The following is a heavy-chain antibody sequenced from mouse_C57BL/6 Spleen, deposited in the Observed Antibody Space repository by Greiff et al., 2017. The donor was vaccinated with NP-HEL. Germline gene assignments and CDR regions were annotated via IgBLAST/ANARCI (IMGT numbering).Heavy chain of an antibody. J-gene: IGHJ4*01. D-gene: IGHD1-1*01. CDR3: AMYGSSYDAMDY. Sequence: QVQLQQPGAELVKPGASVKVSCKASGYTFTSYWMHWVKQRPGQGLEWIGRIHPSDSDTNYNQKFKGKATLTVDKSSSTAYMQLSSLTSEGSAVYYCAMYGSSYDAMDYWGQGTSVTVSS. V-gene: IGHV1-74*01. CDR2: IHPSDSDT. CDR1: GYTFTSYW.